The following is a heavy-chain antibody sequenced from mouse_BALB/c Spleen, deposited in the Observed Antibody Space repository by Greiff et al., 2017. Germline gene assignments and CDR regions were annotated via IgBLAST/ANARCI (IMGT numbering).Heavy chain of an antibody. CDR2: FDPYTGGT. J-gene: IGHJ3*01. D-gene: IGHD2-14*01. Sequence: VQLQQSGPELVKPGASVKVSCKASGSAFTSYNMYWVKQSHGKSLEWIGYFDPYTGGTSSNQKCKGKATLTVDKSSSTAYMHLNSLTSEDSAVYYCERWGEYDTCSFAYWGQGTLVTVAA. CDR3: ERWGEYDTCSFAY. CDR1: GSAFTSYN. V-gene: IGHV1S135*01.